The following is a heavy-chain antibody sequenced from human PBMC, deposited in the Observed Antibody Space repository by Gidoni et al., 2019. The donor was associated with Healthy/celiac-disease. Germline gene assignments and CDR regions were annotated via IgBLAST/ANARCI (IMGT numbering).Heavy chain of an antibody. CDR2: ISYDGSNK. J-gene: IGHJ4*02. V-gene: IGHV3-30*04. Sequence: QVQLVESGGGVVQPGRSLRLSCAASGFTFSSYAMHWVRQAPGKGLEWVAVISYDGSNKYYADSVKGRFTISRDNSKNTLYLQMNSLRAEDTAVYYCARDRDTYYDILTGLFDYWGQGTLVTVSS. CDR3: ARDRDTYYDILTGLFDY. CDR1: GFTFSSYA. D-gene: IGHD3-9*01.